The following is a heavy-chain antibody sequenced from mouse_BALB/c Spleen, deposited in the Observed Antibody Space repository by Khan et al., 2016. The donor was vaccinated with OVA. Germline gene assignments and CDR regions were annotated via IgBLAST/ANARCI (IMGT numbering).Heavy chain of an antibody. D-gene: IGHD1-1*02. CDR2: INPSTGYT. CDR3: TRRGLYGLFAF. CDR1: GYTFTTYW. Sequence: VQLVESGAELAKPGASVKMSCTASGYTFTTYWIHWVKQRPGQGLEWIGYINPSTGYTEYNQKFKDKATLTTDESSSAAYLQLSSLTSEDSAVXYCTRRGLYGLFAFWGQGTLVTVSA. J-gene: IGHJ3*01. V-gene: IGHV1-7*01.